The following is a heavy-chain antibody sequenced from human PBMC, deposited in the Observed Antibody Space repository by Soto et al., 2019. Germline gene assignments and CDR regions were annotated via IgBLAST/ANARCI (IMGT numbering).Heavy chain of an antibody. CDR2: IDYSGST. V-gene: IGHV4-39*01. D-gene: IGHD3-10*01. Sequence: QLQLQESGPGLVKPSETLSLTCTVSDGSISSSSYYWGWIRQPPGKGLEWIGSIDYSGSTYYKTALKSRVTISVDTSKYQFSLQLTSVTAADTAVSFCASLPGWGAGKSWGQGTLATVSS. J-gene: IGHJ4*02. CDR3: ASLPGWGAGKS. CDR1: DGSISSSSYY.